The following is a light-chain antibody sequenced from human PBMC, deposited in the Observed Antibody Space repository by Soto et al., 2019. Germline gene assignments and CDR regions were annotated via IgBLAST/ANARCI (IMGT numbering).Light chain of an antibody. CDR2: GVT. CDR3: SSYTTSNTWV. V-gene: IGLV2-14*01. Sequence: QSVLTQPASVSGSPGQSITISCTGTSGDVGAYNYVSWHQQHPGKAPKLMIYGVTNRPSGVSNRFSGSKSGNTASLSISGLQADDEADYYCSSYTTSNTWVFGGGTKLTVL. CDR1: SGDVGAYNY. J-gene: IGLJ3*02.